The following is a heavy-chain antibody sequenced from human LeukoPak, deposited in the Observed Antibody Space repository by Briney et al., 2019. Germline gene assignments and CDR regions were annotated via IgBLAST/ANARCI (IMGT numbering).Heavy chain of an antibody. D-gene: IGHD3-10*01. CDR1: GYTFTGYY. CDR2: INPNSGGT. J-gene: IGHJ4*02. Sequence: ASVKVSCKASGYTFTGYYVHWVRQAPGQGLEWMGWINPNSGGTNYAQKFQGRVTMTRDTSISTAYMELSRLRSDDTAVYYCARVKGDTLLWFGESTDNYFDYWGQGTLVTVSS. CDR3: ARVKGDTLLWFGESTDNYFDY. V-gene: IGHV1-2*02.